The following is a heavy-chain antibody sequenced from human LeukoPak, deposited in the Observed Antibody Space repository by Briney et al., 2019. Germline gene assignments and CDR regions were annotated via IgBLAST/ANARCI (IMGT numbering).Heavy chain of an antibody. CDR2: ISYDGNNK. CDR3: AREYYYDSRSFGY. D-gene: IGHD3-22*01. Sequence: GGSLRLSCAASGFTFSSYAMHWVRQAPGKGLEWVAVISYDGNNKYYADSVKGRFTISRDNSKNTLYLQMNSLRAEDTAVYYCAREYYYDSRSFGYWGQGTLVTVSS. V-gene: IGHV3-30-3*01. CDR1: GFTFSSYA. J-gene: IGHJ4*02.